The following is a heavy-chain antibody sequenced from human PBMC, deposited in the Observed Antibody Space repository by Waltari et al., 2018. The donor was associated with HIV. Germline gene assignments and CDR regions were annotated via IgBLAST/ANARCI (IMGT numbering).Heavy chain of an antibody. CDR1: GYTFTSYD. J-gene: IGHJ4*02. V-gene: IGHV1-8*01. CDR3: AGFGAVREGELRL. CDR2: RNPNRGIA. Sequence: QVQLVQSGAEVKKPGASVKVCCKASGYTFTSYDINCVRQATGQGLEWMGWRNPNRGIAGNAKKFQGRVTMTRNTSISPAYMELRSLRSVDTAVYYCAGFGAVREGELRLWGQGTLVTVSS. D-gene: IGHD1-7*01.